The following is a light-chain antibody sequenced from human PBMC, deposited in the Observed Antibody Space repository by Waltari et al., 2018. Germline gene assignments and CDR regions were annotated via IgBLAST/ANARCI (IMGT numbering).Light chain of an antibody. J-gene: IGLJ2*01. Sequence: SYVLTQPPSVSVAPGETASITCVGTNLAYHSVHWSHQKPGQTPFLVIYYDTYRPSGIPKRFYGSKSQNTATRTISRVEAGDEADYYCKVWDGADHPAVVFGGVTKLTVL. CDR3: KVWDGADHPAVV. CDR2: YDT. CDR1: NLAYHS. V-gene: IGLV3-21*04.